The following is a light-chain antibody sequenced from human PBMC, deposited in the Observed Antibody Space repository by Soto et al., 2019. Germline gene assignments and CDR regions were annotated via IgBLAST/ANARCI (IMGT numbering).Light chain of an antibody. CDR3: AAWDDSLSGYVV. CDR1: SSNIGSNY. J-gene: IGLJ2*01. Sequence: QAVVTQPPSASGTPGQRVTISCSGSSSNIGSNYVYWYQQLPATAPKLLIYRNSQRPSGVPDRFSGSKSGTSASLAISGLRSEDEADYYCAAWDDSLSGYVVFGGGTKVTVL. V-gene: IGLV1-47*01. CDR2: RNS.